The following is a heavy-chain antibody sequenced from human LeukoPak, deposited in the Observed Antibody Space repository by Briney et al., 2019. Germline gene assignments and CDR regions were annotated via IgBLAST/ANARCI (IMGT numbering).Heavy chain of an antibody. CDR2: ISSSSSYI. D-gene: IGHD2-2*02. Sequence: PGGSLRLSCAASGFTFSSYSMNWVRQAPGKGLEWVSSISSSSSYIYYADSVKGRFTISRDNARNSLYLQMNTLRAEDTAVYYCAISETCSSTSCHTDWFDSWGQGTLVTVSS. CDR1: GFTFSSYS. J-gene: IGHJ5*01. V-gene: IGHV3-21*01. CDR3: AISETCSSTSCHTDWFDS.